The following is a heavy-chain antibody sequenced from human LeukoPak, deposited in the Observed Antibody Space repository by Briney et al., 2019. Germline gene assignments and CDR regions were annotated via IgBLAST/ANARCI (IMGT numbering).Heavy chain of an antibody. CDR1: GAPLTPYY. D-gene: IGHD7-27*01. J-gene: IGHJ4*02. CDR2: YASGST. CDR3: ATGDHSFDN. Sequence: SETLSLTCSVSGAPLTPYYWNWIRQPPGKGLEWIGRYASGSTTHNPSLKSQFTMSIDTSKNQISLMLTSVTAADTAVYYCATGDHSFDNWGQGTLVTVTP. V-gene: IGHV4-4*07.